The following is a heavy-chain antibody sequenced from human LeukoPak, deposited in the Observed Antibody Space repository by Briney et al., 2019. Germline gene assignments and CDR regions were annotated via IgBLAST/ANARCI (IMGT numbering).Heavy chain of an antibody. Sequence: GGSLRLSCPASGFTFSNYGMNWVRQAPGKGLEWVSYISSSGSTIYYADSVKGRFTISRDNAKNSLYLQMHSLRAEDTAVYYCDQIYTYGSSQFDYWGQGTLVTVSS. CDR2: ISSSGSTI. V-gene: IGHV3-48*03. CDR1: GFTFSNYG. J-gene: IGHJ4*02. CDR3: DQIYTYGSSQFDY. D-gene: IGHD5-18*01.